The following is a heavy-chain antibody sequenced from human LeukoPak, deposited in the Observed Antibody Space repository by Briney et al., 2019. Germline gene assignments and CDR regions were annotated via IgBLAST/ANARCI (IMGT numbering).Heavy chain of an antibody. D-gene: IGHD3-22*01. CDR3: AGNYFYDSSGYFYVEY. J-gene: IGHJ4*02. V-gene: IGHV4-38-2*02. CDR1: GHSISSGYY. CDR2: IYDSGST. Sequence: SETLSLTCSVSGHSISSGYYWGWIRQSPGKGLEWIGSIYDSGSTYYNPSLKGRVTMSLDTSNNEFSLRLRSVTAADTAVYYCAGNYFYDSSGYFYVEYWGQGTLVTVSS.